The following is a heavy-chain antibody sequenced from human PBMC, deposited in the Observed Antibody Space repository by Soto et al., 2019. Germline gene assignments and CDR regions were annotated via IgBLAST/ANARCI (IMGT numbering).Heavy chain of an antibody. CDR2: ISYDGSNK. D-gene: IGHD3-10*01. Sequence: QVQLVESGGGVVQPGRSLRLSCVASGFTFSTYGMHWVRPAPGKGLEWVAVISYDGSNKYHADSMKGRFTISRDNSKNTLYRQMNSLRAEDTALYYCTKDSARLLWVHLAWGQGTVFTFSS. J-gene: IGHJ5*02. CDR1: GFTFSTYG. CDR3: TKDSARLLWVHLA. V-gene: IGHV3-30*18.